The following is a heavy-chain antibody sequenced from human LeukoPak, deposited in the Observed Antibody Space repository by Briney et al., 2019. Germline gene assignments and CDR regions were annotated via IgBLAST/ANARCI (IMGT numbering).Heavy chain of an antibody. D-gene: IGHD5-18*01. CDR1: GGSISSYY. CDR3: ARSSKDSYGYYYYYYMDV. CDR2: IYYSGST. J-gene: IGHJ6*03. V-gene: IGHV4-59*01. Sequence: PSETLSLTCTVSGGSISSYYWSWIRQPPGKGLEWIGYIYYSGSTNYNPSLKSRVTISVDTSKNQFSLKLSSVTAADTAVYYCARSSKDSYGYYYYYYMDVWGKGTTVTVSS.